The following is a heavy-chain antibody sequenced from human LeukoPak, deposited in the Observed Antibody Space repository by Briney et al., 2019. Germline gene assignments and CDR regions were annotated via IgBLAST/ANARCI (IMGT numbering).Heavy chain of an antibody. Sequence: SSETLSLTCTVSGGSISSGSYYWSWIRQPAGKGLEWIGRIYTSGSTNYNPSLKSRVTISVDTSKNQFSLKLSSVTAADTAVYYCARGIPHVDIVATIPGGKGGRPYNWFDPWGQGTLVTVSS. V-gene: IGHV4-61*02. D-gene: IGHD5-12*01. J-gene: IGHJ5*02. CDR1: GGSISSGSYY. CDR2: IYTSGST. CDR3: ARGIPHVDIVATIPGGKGGRPYNWFDP.